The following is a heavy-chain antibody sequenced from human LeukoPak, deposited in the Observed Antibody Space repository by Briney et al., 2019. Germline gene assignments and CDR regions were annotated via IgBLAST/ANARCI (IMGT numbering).Heavy chain of an antibody. Sequence: ASVKVSCKTSGFTFTGQYLHWVRQAPGQGLEWMGWIYTESGCTNYAQKFQGRVTMTRDTSSDTAYLELSRLRSDDTAVYYCSGGGAKYDYWGQGTRVTVSS. CDR3: SGGGAKYDY. CDR2: IYTESGCT. J-gene: IGHJ4*02. D-gene: IGHD2-21*01. V-gene: IGHV1-2*02. CDR1: GFTFTGQY.